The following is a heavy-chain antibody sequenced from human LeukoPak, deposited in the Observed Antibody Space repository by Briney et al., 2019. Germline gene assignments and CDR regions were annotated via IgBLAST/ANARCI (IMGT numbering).Heavy chain of an antibody. CDR1: GFIFSSYS. CDR2: ISTRSIYI. Sequence: GGSLRLSCAVSGFIFSSYSMNWVRQAPGKGLEWVSSISTRSIYIYYADSVKGRFTISRDNAKNSLYLQMNSLRAEDTAVYYCARGQDTVVTSRDAFDIWGQGTMVTVSS. J-gene: IGHJ3*02. V-gene: IGHV3-21*01. D-gene: IGHD4-23*01. CDR3: ARGQDTVVTSRDAFDI.